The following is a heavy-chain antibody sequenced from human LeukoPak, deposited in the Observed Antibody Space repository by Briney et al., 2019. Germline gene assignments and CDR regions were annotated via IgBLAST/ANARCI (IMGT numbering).Heavy chain of an antibody. J-gene: IGHJ3*02. V-gene: IGHV3-9*01. Sequence: GGSLRLSCAASGFTFDDYAMHWVRQAPGKGLEWVSGISWNSGSIGYADSVKGRFTISRDNAKNSLYLQMNSLRAEDTAVYYCARPYDSSSYDAFDIWGQGTMVTVSS. CDR1: GFTFDDYA. CDR3: ARPYDSSSYDAFDI. CDR2: ISWNSGSI. D-gene: IGHD3-22*01.